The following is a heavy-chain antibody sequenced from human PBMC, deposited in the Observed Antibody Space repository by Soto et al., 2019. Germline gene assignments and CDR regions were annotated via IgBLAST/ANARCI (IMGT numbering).Heavy chain of an antibody. CDR3: ARLIVDTVDNSGFDEF. CDR1: VGSFSAYY. D-gene: IGHD3-22*01. J-gene: IGHJ4*02. V-gene: IGHV4-34*01. CDR2: INHSGGT. Sequence: SETLSLTCAVYVGSFSAYYWSWIRQPPGKGLEWIGEINHSGGTSYNPSLKSRVTISVDTSKSQFSLKLTSVTAADRAVYYCARLIVDTVDNSGFDEFCGQGTPGTVS.